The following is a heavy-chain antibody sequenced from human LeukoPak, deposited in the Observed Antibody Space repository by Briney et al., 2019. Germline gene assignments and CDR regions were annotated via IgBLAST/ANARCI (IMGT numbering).Heavy chain of an antibody. D-gene: IGHD2-15*01. V-gene: IGHV4-34*01. Sequence: SETLSLTCAVYGGSFSGYYWSWIRQPPGKGLEWIGEINHSGSTNYNPSLKSRVTISVDTSKNQFSLKLSSVTAADTAVYYCARGDCSGGSCYHNWFDPWGQETLVTVSS. CDR2: INHSGST. J-gene: IGHJ5*02. CDR1: GGSFSGYY. CDR3: ARGDCSGGSCYHNWFDP.